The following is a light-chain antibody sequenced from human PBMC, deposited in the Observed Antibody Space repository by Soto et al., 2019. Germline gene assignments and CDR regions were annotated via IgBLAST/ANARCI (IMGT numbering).Light chain of an antibody. Sequence: ERVMTQSPATLSVSPGERATLSCRARQSVSDNLAWYQQKPGQDPRLIIYHASTRANGIPARFSGSGSGTELTLTISSVQSEYFAVYYCQKYNEWPLSFGGGTKVAIK. J-gene: IGKJ4*01. CDR3: QKYNEWPLS. V-gene: IGKV3-15*01. CDR1: QSVSDN. CDR2: HAS.